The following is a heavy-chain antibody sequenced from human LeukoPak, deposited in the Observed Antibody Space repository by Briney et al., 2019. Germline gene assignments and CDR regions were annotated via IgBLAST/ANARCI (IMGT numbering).Heavy chain of an antibody. Sequence: SETLSLTCAVYGGSFSGHYWSWIRQSPGKGLEWIGEINHSGSTNYNPSLKSRVTISRDTSKIQFSLKLGSVTAADTAVYYCAREYSTSSTSFDHWGQGTLVTVSS. V-gene: IGHV4-34*01. J-gene: IGHJ4*02. CDR1: GGSFSGHY. CDR2: INHSGST. D-gene: IGHD6-6*01. CDR3: AREYSTSSTSFDH.